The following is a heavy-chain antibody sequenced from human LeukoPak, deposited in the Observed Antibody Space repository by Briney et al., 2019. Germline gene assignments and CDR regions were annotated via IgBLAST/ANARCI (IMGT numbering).Heavy chain of an antibody. J-gene: IGHJ4*02. CDR3: GRLTS. D-gene: IGHD1-1*01. Sequence: GGSLGLSCAASGFTVSTNHMSWVRQAPGKGLEWVSVIYSGGNTDYADSVKGRFTVSRENSKNTVYLQMNSLRVEDTAVYYCGRLTSWGQGTLVTVSS. CDR2: IYSGGNT. V-gene: IGHV3-53*01. CDR1: GFTVSTNH.